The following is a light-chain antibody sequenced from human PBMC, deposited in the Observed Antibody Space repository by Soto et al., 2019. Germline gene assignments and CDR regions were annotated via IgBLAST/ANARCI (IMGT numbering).Light chain of an antibody. CDR2: DVS. J-gene: IGLJ1*01. V-gene: IGLV2-14*03. Sequence: QSALTQPASVSGSPGQSITISCTGTSSDVGAYNYVSWYQQHPGRAPKLLMSDVSDRPSGVSNRFSGSKSGNTASLTISGVQAEDEAYYYCSSYTGSSTLYVFGTGTQLTVL. CDR1: SSDVGAYNY. CDR3: SSYTGSSTLYV.